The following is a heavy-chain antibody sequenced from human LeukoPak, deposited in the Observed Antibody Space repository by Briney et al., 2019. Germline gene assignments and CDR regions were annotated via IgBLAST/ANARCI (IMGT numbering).Heavy chain of an antibody. J-gene: IGHJ6*02. Sequence: GRSLRLSCAASGFTFSSYGMHWIRQAPGKGLEWVAVIWYDGSNKYYADSVKGRFTISRDNSKNTLYLQMNGLRAEDTAVYYCVRVIRFGELFSYGMDVWGQGTPGTVCS. CDR1: GFTFSSYG. CDR3: VRVIRFGELFSYGMDV. D-gene: IGHD3-10*01. CDR2: IWYDGSNK. V-gene: IGHV3-33*01.